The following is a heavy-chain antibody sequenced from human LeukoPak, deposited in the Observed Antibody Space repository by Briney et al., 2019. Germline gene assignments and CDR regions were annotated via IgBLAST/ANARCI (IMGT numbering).Heavy chain of an antibody. CDR3: ASRPRADMGPLDY. D-gene: IGHD1-14*01. CDR1: GFSLSNYG. J-gene: IGHJ4*02. V-gene: IGHV3-30*02. CDR2: IGYDGSNK. Sequence: GGSLRLSCAASGFSLSNYGMHWVRQAPGKGLEWVAFIGYDGSNKYYADSVKGRFTISRDNSKNTLYLQMNSLRADETAIYYCASRPRADMGPLDYWGQGTLVTVST.